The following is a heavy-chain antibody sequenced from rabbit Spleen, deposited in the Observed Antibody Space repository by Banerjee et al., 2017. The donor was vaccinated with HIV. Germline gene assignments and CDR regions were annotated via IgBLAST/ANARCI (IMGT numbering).Heavy chain of an antibody. V-gene: IGHV1S45*01. J-gene: IGHJ6*01. CDR2: IYTGSSSAFT. CDR3: ARDTGTSFSSYGMDL. D-gene: IGHD7-1*01. CDR1: GFDFSRGYD. Sequence: QEQLVESGGGLVKPEGSLTLTCKASGFDFSRGYDMCWVRQAPGKGLEWIGCIYTGSSSAFTYSATWAKGRFTISKTSSTTVTLQMTSLTVADTATYFCARDTGTSFSSYGMDLWGQGTLVTVS.